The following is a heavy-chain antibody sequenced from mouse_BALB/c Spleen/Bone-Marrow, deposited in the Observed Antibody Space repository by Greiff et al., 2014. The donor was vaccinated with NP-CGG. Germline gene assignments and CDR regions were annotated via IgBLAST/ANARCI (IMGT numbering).Heavy chain of an antibody. CDR1: GYAFTNYL. V-gene: IGHV1-54*01. CDR2: INPGSGGA. J-gene: IGHJ2*01. CDR3: ARFRRYYFDY. Sequence: QVQLQQPGAELVRSGTAVNVSCKASGYAFTNYLIEWVKQRPGQGLEWIGVINPGSGGANYNEKFKGKATLTADKSSSTAYVQLSSLTSDDSAVYFCARFRRYYFDYWGQGTTLTVSS.